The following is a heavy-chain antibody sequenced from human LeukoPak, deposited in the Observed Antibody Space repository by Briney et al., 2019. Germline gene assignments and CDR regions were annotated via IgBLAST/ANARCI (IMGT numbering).Heavy chain of an antibody. V-gene: IGHV5-51*01. CDR2: IYPGDSHT. D-gene: IGHD6-19*01. J-gene: IGHJ4*02. Sequence: GESLKISCKGSGYSFTSYWIGWVRQMPGKGLEWMGIIYPGDSHTRYSPSFQGQVTISADKSISTAYLQWSSLKASDTAMYYCARQDVGIAVAGDFDYWGQGTLVTVSS. CDR3: ARQDVGIAVAGDFDY. CDR1: GYSFTSYW.